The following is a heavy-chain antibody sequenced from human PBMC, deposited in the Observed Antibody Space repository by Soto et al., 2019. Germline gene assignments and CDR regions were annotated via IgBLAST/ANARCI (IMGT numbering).Heavy chain of an antibody. CDR1: GGSFSGYY. D-gene: IGHD2-15*01. CDR3: ARGKIVVVAHWNYYYYGMDV. CDR2: INHSGST. J-gene: IGHJ6*02. Sequence: SETLSLTCAVYGGSFSGYYWSWIRQPPGKGLEWIGEINHSGSTNYNPSLKSRVTISVDTSKNQFSLKLSSVTAADTAVYYCARGKIVVVAHWNYYYYGMDVWGQGTTVTVS. V-gene: IGHV4-34*01.